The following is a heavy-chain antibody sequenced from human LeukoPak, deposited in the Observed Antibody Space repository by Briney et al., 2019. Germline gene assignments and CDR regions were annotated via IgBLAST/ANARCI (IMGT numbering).Heavy chain of an antibody. CDR1: GYTFTSYY. D-gene: IGHD3-22*01. CDR2: INPSGGST. CDR3: ARAGENYYHSSGYYYA. Sequence: ASVKVSCKASGYTFTSYYMHWVRQAPGQGLEWMGIINPSGGSTSYAQKFQGRVTMTRDTSTSTVYMELSSLRSEDTAVYYCARAGENYYHSSGYYYAWGRGTLVTVSS. V-gene: IGHV1-46*01. J-gene: IGHJ5*02.